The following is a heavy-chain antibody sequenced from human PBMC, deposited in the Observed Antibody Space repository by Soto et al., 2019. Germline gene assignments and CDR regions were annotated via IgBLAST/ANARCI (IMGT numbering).Heavy chain of an antibody. D-gene: IGHD2-15*01. V-gene: IGHV1-18*01. Sequence: ASVKVSCKASGYTFTSYCISWVPQAPGQGLEWMGWISAYNGNTNYAQKLQRRVTMTTDTSTSTAYMELRSLRSDDTAVYYCARRPALGYCSGGSCYTVVLFDYWGQGNLVTVYS. CDR2: ISAYNGNT. CDR1: GYTFTSYC. J-gene: IGHJ4*02. CDR3: ARRPALGYCSGGSCYTVVLFDY.